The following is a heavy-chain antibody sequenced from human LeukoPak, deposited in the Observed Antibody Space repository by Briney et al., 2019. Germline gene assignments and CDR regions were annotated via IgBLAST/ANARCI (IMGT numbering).Heavy chain of an antibody. CDR3: ARFYSGPSGWFVLWFFDL. Sequence: KPSETLSLTCTVSGGSVSSYYWSWIRQPPGKGLEWIGYIYNSENTKCNSSLESRVTMSIDTSKNRLFLKLSSVTAADTAVYYCARFYSGPSGWFVLWFFDLWGRGTLVTVSS. D-gene: IGHD6-19*01. CDR1: GGSVSSYY. CDR2: IYNSENT. J-gene: IGHJ2*01. V-gene: IGHV4-4*09.